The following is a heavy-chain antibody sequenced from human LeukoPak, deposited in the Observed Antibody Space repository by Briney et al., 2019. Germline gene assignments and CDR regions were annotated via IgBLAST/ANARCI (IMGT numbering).Heavy chain of an antibody. V-gene: IGHV5-51*01. D-gene: IGHD2-2*02. CDR2: IYPGTADI. J-gene: IGHJ4*02. Sequence: GESLKISCKGSGYSFASYWIAWGRQMPGKGLEWMGVIYPGTADITYSPSFQGQVTISADKSVSTAYLHWSSLKASDTAIYYCARHLSSITSCSTYWGQGTLVTVSS. CDR3: ARHLSSITSCSTY. CDR1: GYSFASYW.